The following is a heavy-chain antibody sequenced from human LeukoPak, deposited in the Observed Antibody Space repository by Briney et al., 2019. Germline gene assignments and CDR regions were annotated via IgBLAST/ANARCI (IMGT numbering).Heavy chain of an antibody. Sequence: GGSLRLSCAASGFTFSSYAMSWVRQAPGKGLEWVSAISGSGGSTYYADSVKGRFTISRDNSKNTLYLQMNSLRAEDTAVYYCARDMRYGSSGWHDLTTGYYYYMDVWGEGTTVTVSS. CDR2: ISGSGGST. V-gene: IGHV3-23*01. D-gene: IGHD6-19*01. CDR1: GFTFSSYA. J-gene: IGHJ6*03. CDR3: ARDMRYGSSGWHDLTTGYYYYMDV.